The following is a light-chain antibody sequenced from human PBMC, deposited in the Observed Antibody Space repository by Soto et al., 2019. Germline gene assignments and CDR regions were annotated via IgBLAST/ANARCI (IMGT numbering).Light chain of an antibody. Sequence: LPQSTVTLTFCQGERAALSCSASQSVSNNYLAWYQQKPGQAPRLLTYGASSRATGIPDRFRGSGSGTDFALTISRLEPEDFAVYYCQQSGSSGTFGQGTKVDIK. V-gene: IGKV3-20*01. J-gene: IGKJ1*01. CDR2: GAS. CDR3: QQSGSSGT. CDR1: QSVSNNY.